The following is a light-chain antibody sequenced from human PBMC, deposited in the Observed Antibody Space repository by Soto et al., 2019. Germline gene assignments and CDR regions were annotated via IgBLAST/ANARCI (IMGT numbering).Light chain of an antibody. J-gene: IGLJ1*01. CDR1: SSDVGGYNY. V-gene: IGLV2-14*01. CDR3: CSSSSSSTRLYV. CDR2: DVS. Sequence: QSALTQPASVSGSPGQSITISCTGTSSDVGGYNYVSWYQQHPGKAPKLMIYDVSNRPSGVANRFSGAKSGNTASLTIAGFQADDEADYYCCSSSSSSTRLYVFGTGTKLTVL.